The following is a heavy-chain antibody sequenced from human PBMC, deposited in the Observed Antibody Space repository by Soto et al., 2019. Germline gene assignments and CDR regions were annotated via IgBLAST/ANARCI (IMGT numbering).Heavy chain of an antibody. CDR1: GYTFTGYY. J-gene: IGHJ3*02. CDR3: ARVRGRDSASLTALDI. V-gene: IGHV1-2*02. Sequence: SVKVSCKASGYTFTGYYMHWVRQAPGQGLEWMGWINPNSGGTNYAQKFQGRVTMTRDTSISTAYMELSRLRSDDTAVYYCARVRGRDSASLTALDIWGQGTMVSVSS. CDR2: INPNSGGT. D-gene: IGHD1-26*01.